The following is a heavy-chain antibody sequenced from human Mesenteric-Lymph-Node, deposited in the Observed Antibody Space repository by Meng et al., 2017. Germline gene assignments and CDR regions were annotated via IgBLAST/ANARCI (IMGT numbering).Heavy chain of an antibody. J-gene: IGHJ5*01. V-gene: IGHV3-74*01. Sequence: EVQWGESGGGLVQPGGSMRLSCAASGFTFSTFWMHWVRQAPGKGLVWVSRIDDDGSGTTYADSVKGRFTISRDNAKNTLYLQMNSLRAEDTALYYCAKGGNWLNSWGQGTLVTVSS. CDR3: AKGGNWLNS. CDR1: GFTFSTFW. CDR2: IDDDGSGT.